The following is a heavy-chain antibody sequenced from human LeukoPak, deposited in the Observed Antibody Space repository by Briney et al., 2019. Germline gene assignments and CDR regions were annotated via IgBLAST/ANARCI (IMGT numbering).Heavy chain of an antibody. Sequence: GRSLRLSCAASGFTFDDYAMHWVRQAPGKGLEWVSTISGTGGSTYYADSVKGQFTISRDNSKNTLYLQMNSLRAEDTAVYYCATHERSTWYGDLDCWGQGTLVTVSS. D-gene: IGHD6-13*01. CDR3: ATHERSTWYGDLDC. J-gene: IGHJ4*02. V-gene: IGHV3-23*01. CDR2: ISGTGGST. CDR1: GFTFDDYA.